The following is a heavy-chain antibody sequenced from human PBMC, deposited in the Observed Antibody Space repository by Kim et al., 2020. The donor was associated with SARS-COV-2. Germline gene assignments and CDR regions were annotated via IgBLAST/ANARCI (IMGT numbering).Heavy chain of an antibody. CDR3: AKQSKSYDAFDI. Sequence: GGSLRLSCAASGFTFDDYAMHWVRQAPGKGLEWVSGISWNSGSIGYADSVKGRFTISRDNAKNSLYLQMNSLRAEDTALYYCAKQSKSYDAFDIWGQGTMVTVSS. V-gene: IGHV3-9*01. CDR1: GFTFDDYA. CDR2: ISWNSGSI. J-gene: IGHJ3*02.